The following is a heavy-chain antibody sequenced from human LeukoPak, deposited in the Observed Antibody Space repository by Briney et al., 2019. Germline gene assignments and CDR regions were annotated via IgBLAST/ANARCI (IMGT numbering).Heavy chain of an antibody. J-gene: IGHJ5*02. CDR1: GFTFSSNY. V-gene: IGHV3-53*01. Sequence: GGSLRLSCAASGFTFSSNYMSWVRQAPGKGLEWVSVIYSGGSTYYADSVKGRFTISRDNSKNTLYLQMNSLRAEDTAVYYCARALNYGSGAPSWFDRWGQGTLVTVSS. D-gene: IGHD3-10*01. CDR3: ARALNYGSGAPSWFDR. CDR2: IYSGGST.